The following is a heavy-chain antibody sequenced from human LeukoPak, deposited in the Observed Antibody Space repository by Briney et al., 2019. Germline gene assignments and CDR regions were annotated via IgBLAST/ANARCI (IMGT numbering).Heavy chain of an antibody. V-gene: IGHV1-8*01. CDR1: GYTFTSYD. CDR2: MNPNSGNT. CDR3: ARVLRFLEWLNYFDY. D-gene: IGHD3-3*01. Sequence: EASVKVSCKASGYTFTSYDINWVRQATGQGLEWMGWMNPNSGNTGYAQKFQGRVTMTRNTSISTAYMELSRLRSDDTAVYYCARVLRFLEWLNYFDYWGQGTLVTVSS. J-gene: IGHJ4*02.